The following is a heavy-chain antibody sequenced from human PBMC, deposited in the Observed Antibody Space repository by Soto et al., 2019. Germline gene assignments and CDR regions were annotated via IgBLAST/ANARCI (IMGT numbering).Heavy chain of an antibody. V-gene: IGHV1-46*01. Sequence: ASVKVSCKASGYTFTSYYMHWVRQAPGQGLEWMGIINPSGGSTSYAQKFQGRVTMTRDTSTSTAYMELRSLRSDDTAVYYCARTVRGVMRGLNWFDPWGQGTLVTVSS. CDR1: GYTFTSYY. CDR2: INPSGGST. D-gene: IGHD3-10*01. J-gene: IGHJ5*02. CDR3: ARTVRGVMRGLNWFDP.